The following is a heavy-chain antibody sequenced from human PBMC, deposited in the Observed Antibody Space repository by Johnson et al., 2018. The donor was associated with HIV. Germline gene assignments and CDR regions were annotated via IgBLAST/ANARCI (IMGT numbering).Heavy chain of an antibody. CDR2: ISSSGSTI. Sequence: QVQLVESGGGLVKPGGSLRLSCAASGFTFSDYYMSWIRQAPGKGLEWVSYISSSGSTIYYADSVKGRSPISRDNSKNTLYLQMNSLRAEDTAIYYCAAGGGDCYPSHWGFCAFDIWGRGTMVTVSS. CDR3: AAGGGDCYPSHWGFCAFDI. CDR1: GFTFSDYY. J-gene: IGHJ3*02. V-gene: IGHV3-11*04. D-gene: IGHD2-21*01.